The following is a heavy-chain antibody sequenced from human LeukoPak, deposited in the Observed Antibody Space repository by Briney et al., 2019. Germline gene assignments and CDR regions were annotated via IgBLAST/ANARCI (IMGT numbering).Heavy chain of an antibody. D-gene: IGHD3-10*01. J-gene: IGHJ6*02. CDR2: IWYDGSNK. CDR1: GFTFSSYG. CDR3: ARDDRMVRGVIIMHYYGMDV. V-gene: IGHV3-33*01. Sequence: PGRSLRLSCAASGFTFSSYGMHWVRQAPGKGLEWVAVIWYDGSNKYYADSVKGRFTISRDNSKNTLYLQMNSLRAEDTAVYYCARDDRMVRGVIIMHYYGMDVWGQGTTVTVSS.